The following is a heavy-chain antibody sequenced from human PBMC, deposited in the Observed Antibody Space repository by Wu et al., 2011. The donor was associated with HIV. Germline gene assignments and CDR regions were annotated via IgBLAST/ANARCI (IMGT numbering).Heavy chain of an antibody. V-gene: IGHV1-24*01. CDR2: FDPEDGST. CDR1: GYTLTELS. CDR3: ARGAWYPLTGYYYGMDV. D-gene: IGHD6-19*01. Sequence: QVQLVQSGAEVKKPGASVKVSCKVSGYTLTELSMHWVRQAPGKGLEWMGGFDPEDGSTTYAQKFQGRVTMTRDTSTSTVYMELSSLRSEDTAVYYCARGAWYPLTGYYYGMDVWGQGTTVTVSS. J-gene: IGHJ6*02.